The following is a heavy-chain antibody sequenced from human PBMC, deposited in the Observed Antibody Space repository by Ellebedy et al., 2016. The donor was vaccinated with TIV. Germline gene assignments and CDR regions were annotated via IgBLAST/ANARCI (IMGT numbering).Heavy chain of an antibody. J-gene: IGHJ6*02. CDR2: IDPGDSYT. CDR1: GFTFTDFW. V-gene: IGHV5-10-1*01. D-gene: IGHD3-10*01. CDR3: ARRSIANYGSGREDALDV. Sequence: GESLKISCEGFGFTFTDFWTTWVRQKPGKGLEWIARIDPGDSYTNYSPSFEGHVTTSVDRSSNIAYLQWTSLQASDTASYYCARRSIANYGSGREDALDVWGHGTPVTVSS.